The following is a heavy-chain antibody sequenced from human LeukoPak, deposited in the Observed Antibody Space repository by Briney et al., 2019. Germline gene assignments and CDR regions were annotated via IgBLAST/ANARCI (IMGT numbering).Heavy chain of an antibody. J-gene: IGHJ4*02. V-gene: IGHV3-33*01. CDR1: GFTFSSYG. D-gene: IGHD3-10*01. Sequence: GGSLRLSCAASGFTFSSYGVHWVRQAPGKGLEWVAVIWYDGSNKYYADSVKGRFTISRDNSKNTLYLQMNSLRAEDTAVYYCARDPDYGSGSYYTASDYWGQGTLVTVSS. CDR2: IWYDGSNK. CDR3: ARDPDYGSGSYYTASDY.